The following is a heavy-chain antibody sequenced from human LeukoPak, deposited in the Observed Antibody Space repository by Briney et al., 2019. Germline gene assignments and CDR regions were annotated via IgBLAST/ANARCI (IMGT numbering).Heavy chain of an antibody. CDR1: GFTFSRYS. V-gene: IGHV3-21*01. J-gene: IGHJ6*03. D-gene: IGHD2-15*01. Sequence: GGSLRLSCAASGFTFSRYSMNWVRQAPGKGLEWVSSISSSSIYRHYADSVKGRFSIPRDNAKNSLYLQMNSLRADDTAVYYCAKTAASMDVWGKGITVTVSS. CDR3: AKTAASMDV. CDR2: ISSSSIYR.